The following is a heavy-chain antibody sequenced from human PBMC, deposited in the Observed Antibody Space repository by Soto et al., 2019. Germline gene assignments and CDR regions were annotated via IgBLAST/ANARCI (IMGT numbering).Heavy chain of an antibody. D-gene: IGHD5-12*01. CDR2: IYYSGYT. CDR3: ARVSVGRGYD. CDR1: GGSISGYY. Sequence: QVQLQESGPGLVKPSETLSLTCAVSGGSISGYYWSWIRQPPGKGLEWIGYIYYSGYTNYNPSLKSRVTISVDRSNHQSSLELRSVTASDTAVYYCARVSVGRGYDWGQGTLVTVSS. V-gene: IGHV4-59*01. J-gene: IGHJ4*02.